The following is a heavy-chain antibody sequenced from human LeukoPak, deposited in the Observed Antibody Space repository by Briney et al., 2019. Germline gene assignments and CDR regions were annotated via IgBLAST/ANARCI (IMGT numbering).Heavy chain of an antibody. V-gene: IGHV4-34*01. CDR2: INHSASA. Sequence: PSETLSPTCAVYGGSFSGYYWNWIRQVPGKGLEWIGEINHSASARYSPSLKSRVTMSVDTSKNQFSLKLTSVTAADTAIYYCAREIIWGTYRRLYYFDSWGQGTLVTVSS. CDR3: AREIIWGTYRRLYYFDS. D-gene: IGHD3-16*02. J-gene: IGHJ4*02. CDR1: GGSFSGYY.